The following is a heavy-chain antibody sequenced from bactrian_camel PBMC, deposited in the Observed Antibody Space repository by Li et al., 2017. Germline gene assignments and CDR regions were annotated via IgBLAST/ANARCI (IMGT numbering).Heavy chain of an antibody. CDR2: IYTGGGST. CDR3: AADYNDVDLAWYNY. D-gene: IGHD4*01. CDR1: GFTHDGYA. V-gene: IGHV3S40*01. J-gene: IGHJ4*01. Sequence: DVQLVESGGDLVQPGGSLRLSCAASGFTHDGYAMGWVRQRPGKGQEWVSSIYTGGGSTYYADSMKGRFTISKDNAKKMVYLQMNSLKPEDTAVYYCAADYNDVDLAWYNYWGRGTQVTVS.